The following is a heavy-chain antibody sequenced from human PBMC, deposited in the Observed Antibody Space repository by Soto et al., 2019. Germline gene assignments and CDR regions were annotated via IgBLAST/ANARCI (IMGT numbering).Heavy chain of an antibody. CDR1: GGSISSSSYY. V-gene: IGHV4-39*01. CDR3: AKQRGTYYDFWSGPAPNYYYYYGMDV. D-gene: IGHD3-3*01. CDR2: IYYSGST. Sequence: PSETLSLTCTFSGGSISSSSYYWGWIRQPPGKGLEWIGSIYYSGSTYYNPSLKSRVTISVDTSKNQFSLKLSSVTAADTAVYYCAKQRGTYYDFWSGPAPNYYYYYGMDVWGQGTTVTVSS. J-gene: IGHJ6*02.